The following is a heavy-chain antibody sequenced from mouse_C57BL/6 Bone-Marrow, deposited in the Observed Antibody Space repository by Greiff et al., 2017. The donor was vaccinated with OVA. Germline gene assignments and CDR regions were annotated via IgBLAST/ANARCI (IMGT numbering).Heavy chain of an antibody. CDR1: GYTFTSYW. CDR3: ARGYYPYYVDY. D-gene: IGHD1-1*01. CDR2: IYPGSGST. Sequence: QVQLQQPGAELVKPGASVKMSCKASGYTFTSYWITWVKQRPGQGLEWIGDIYPGSGSTNYNEKFKSKATLTVDTSSSTAYMQLRSLTSEDAAVYYCARGYYPYYVDYWGQGTTLTVSS. J-gene: IGHJ2*01. V-gene: IGHV1-55*01.